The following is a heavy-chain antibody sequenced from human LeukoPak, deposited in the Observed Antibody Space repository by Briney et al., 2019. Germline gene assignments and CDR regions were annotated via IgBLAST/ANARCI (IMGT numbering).Heavy chain of an antibody. CDR1: GFTFDDYG. CDR3: AKDIAVAGGDAFDM. V-gene: IGHV3-20*04. D-gene: IGHD6-19*01. J-gene: IGHJ3*02. Sequence: GGSLRLSCAASGFTFDDYGMSWVRQAPGKGLEWVSGINWNGGSTGYADSVKGRFTISRDNAKNSLYLQMNSLRAEDMALYYCAKDIAVAGGDAFDMWGQGTMVTVSS. CDR2: INWNGGST.